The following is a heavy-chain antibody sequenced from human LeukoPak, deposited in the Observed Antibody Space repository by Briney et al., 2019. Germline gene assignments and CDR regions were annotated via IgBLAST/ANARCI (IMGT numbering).Heavy chain of an antibody. CDR2: ISAYNGNT. CDR1: GYSFTSNV. V-gene: IGHV1-18*01. J-gene: IGHJ6*03. Sequence: ASVKVSCKASGYSFTSNVISWVRQAPGQGLEWMGWISAYNGNTNYAQKLQGRVTMTTDTSTSTAYMELRSLRSDDTAVYYCARYIAAATRDYYYYYMDVWGKGTTVTVSS. CDR3: ARYIAAATRDYYYYYMDV. D-gene: IGHD6-13*01.